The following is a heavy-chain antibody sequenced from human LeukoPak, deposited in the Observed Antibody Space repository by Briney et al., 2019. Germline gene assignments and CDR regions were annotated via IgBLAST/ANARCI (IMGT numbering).Heavy chain of an antibody. CDR3: ASPAVYSSGWYYFDY. D-gene: IGHD6-13*01. Sequence: PGGSLRLSCAASGFTFSSFGMHWVRQAPGKGLEWVAVISYDGSSKYYADSVKGRFTISRDNSKNTLYLQMNSLRAEDTAVYYCASPAVYSSGWYYFDYWGQGTLVTVSS. J-gene: IGHJ4*02. CDR2: ISYDGSSK. V-gene: IGHV3-30*03. CDR1: GFTFSSFG.